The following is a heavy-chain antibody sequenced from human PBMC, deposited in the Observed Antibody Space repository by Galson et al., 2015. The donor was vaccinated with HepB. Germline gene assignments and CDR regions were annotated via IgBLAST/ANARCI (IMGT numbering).Heavy chain of an antibody. J-gene: IGHJ4*02. CDR3: ARDRFGRYSGSHYEY. CDR1: GYTFTTYG. Sequence: SVKVSCKASGYTFTTYGISWVRQAPGQGLEWMGWISAYNGNTNYAQNLQGRVTMTTDTSTSTAYMELRSLRSDDTAVYYCARDRFGRYSGSHYEYWGQGTLVTVSS. D-gene: IGHD1-26*01. V-gene: IGHV1-18*04. CDR2: ISAYNGNT.